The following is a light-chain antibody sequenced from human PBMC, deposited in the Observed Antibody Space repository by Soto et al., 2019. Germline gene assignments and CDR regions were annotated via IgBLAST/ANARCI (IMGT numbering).Light chain of an antibody. CDR3: QSYDSSLSAVL. V-gene: IGLV1-40*01. CDR1: SSNIGAGYN. Sequence: QSVLTQPPSVSGAPGQRVTISCTGSSSNIGAGYNVHWYQQLPGTAPRLLIYGDSDRPSGVPDRFSGSQSGTSASLAITGLQAEDEADSYCQSYDSSLSAVLFGGGTKLTVL. CDR2: GDS. J-gene: IGLJ2*01.